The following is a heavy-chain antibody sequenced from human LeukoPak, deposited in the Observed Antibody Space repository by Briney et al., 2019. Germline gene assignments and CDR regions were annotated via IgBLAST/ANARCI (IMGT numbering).Heavy chain of an antibody. CDR2: INSDGTIT. CDR1: GFTFTSYW. V-gene: IGHV3-74*01. Sequence: GGSLRLSCAASGFTFTSYWMHWVRQAPGKGLVWLSRINSDGTITSYADSLEGRFTISRDNAKNTVYLQMNSLRAEDTAVYYCARPGVGFDYWGQGALVPVSS. J-gene: IGHJ4*02. CDR3: ARPGVGFDY.